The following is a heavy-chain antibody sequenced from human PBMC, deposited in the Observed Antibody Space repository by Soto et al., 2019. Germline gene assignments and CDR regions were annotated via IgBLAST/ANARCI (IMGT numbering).Heavy chain of an antibody. Sequence: VESGGGVFQSGGSLRLSCAASGFTASNFWMHWVRQAPGEGLVWVARINGDGSSRTYADSMKGRLTISRDNAKNMVFLDMKSLRGEDTAVYYCARDFDWNLDAWGCGTLVTVSS. D-gene: IGHD3-9*01. CDR3: ARDFDWNLDA. CDR1: GFTASNFW. V-gene: IGHV3-74*03. CDR2: INGDGSSR. J-gene: IGHJ2*01.